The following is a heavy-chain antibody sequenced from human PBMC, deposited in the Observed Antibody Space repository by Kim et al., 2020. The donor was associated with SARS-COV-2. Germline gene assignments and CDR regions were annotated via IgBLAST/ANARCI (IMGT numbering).Heavy chain of an antibody. CDR1: GGSIGSKY. CDR2: ISYTGST. Sequence: SETLSLTCTLSGGSIGSKYWTWTRQAPGKGLEWIGHISYTGSTNYNPSLQSRVTMSVDTSKNEFSLKLSSVTAADTAVYYCARCEGSTWY. J-gene: IGHJ2*01. CDR3: ARCEGSTWY. V-gene: IGHV4-59*01. D-gene: IGHD6-13*01.